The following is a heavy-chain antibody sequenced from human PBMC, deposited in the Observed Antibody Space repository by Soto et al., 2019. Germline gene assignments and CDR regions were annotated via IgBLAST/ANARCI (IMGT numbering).Heavy chain of an antibody. Sequence: ASVKVSWKASGGTFSRYAISWVGQAPGQGLEWMGGIIPNFGTANYAQKFQGRVTITADKSTSTAYMELSSLRSEDTAVYYCARSPWAKRHHDYGGNRLDVGGQGTLVTVSS. J-gene: IGHJ4*02. V-gene: IGHV1-69*06. CDR3: ARSPWAKRHHDYGGNRLDV. CDR1: GGTFSRYA. D-gene: IGHD4-17*01. CDR2: IIPNFGTA.